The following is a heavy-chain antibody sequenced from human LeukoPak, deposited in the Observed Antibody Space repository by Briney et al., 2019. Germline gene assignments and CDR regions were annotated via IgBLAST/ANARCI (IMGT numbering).Heavy chain of an antibody. CDR2: TYWNDDK. CDR1: RISVSTSGVG. CDR3: AHSDLGYDFWSGYYDY. Sequence: SGPTRVKPTQTVTLTCTFSRISVSTSGVGGGWMRQPPGKALEWPSLTYWNDDKRYSPSLKSRLTITKDASKNQVVFTMTNMDPVDTATYYCAHSDLGYDFWSGYYDYWGQGTLVTVSS. V-gene: IGHV2-5*01. D-gene: IGHD3-3*01. J-gene: IGHJ4*02.